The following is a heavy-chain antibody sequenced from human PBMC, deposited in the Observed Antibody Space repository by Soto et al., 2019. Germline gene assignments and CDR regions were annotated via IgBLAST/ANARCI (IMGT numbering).Heavy chain of an antibody. CDR2: IDSGGRT. J-gene: IGHJ4*02. V-gene: IGHV3-23*01. Sequence: GSLRLSCVVSGFNLSTHASIWVRQGPGKGLEWVSGIDSGGRTFHADSVKGHFTISRDNSKNALYLQMNSLRAEDTAVYYCAKEGYVSGFLWGQGTLVTVSS. CDR3: AKEGYVSGFL. CDR1: GFNLSTHA. D-gene: IGHD3-10*01.